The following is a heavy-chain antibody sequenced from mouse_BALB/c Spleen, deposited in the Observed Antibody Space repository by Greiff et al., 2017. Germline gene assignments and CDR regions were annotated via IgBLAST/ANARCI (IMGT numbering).Heavy chain of an antibody. J-gene: IGHJ2*01. V-gene: IGHV5-6-5*01. CDR1: GFTFSSYA. D-gene: IGHD2-10*01. Sequence: EVKLQESGGGLVKPGGSLKLSCAASGFTFSSYAMSWVRQTPEKRLEWVASISSGGSTYYPDSVKGRFTISRDNARNILYLQMSSLRSEDTAMYYCARGLLFDYWGQGTTLTVSS. CDR2: ISSGGST. CDR3: ARGLLFDY.